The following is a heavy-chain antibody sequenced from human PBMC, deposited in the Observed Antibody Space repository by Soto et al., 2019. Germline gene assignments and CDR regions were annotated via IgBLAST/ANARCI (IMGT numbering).Heavy chain of an antibody. CDR1: GFSFRTRGVG. J-gene: IGHJ3*01. V-gene: IGHV2-5*02. D-gene: IGHD3-22*01. CDR2: IYWDDAK. CDR3: AHTISIDYYWVSYRYAFDF. Sequence: QITLKESGPTLVKPTQTLTLTCTFSGFSFRTRGVGVGWIRQSPGKALEWLALIYWDDAKHYSTSLRTRLTINKDTAKNQVVLTMTNMAPVNTATYYCAHTISIDYYWVSYRYAFDFWGQGTVVAVSS.